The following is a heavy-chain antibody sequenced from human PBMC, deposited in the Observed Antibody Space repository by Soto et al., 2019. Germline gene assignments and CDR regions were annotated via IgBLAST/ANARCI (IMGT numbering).Heavy chain of an antibody. CDR2: INPSGGST. V-gene: IGHV1-46*01. CDR3: AAFLSSTSNDVAFDI. Sequence: QVQLVQSGAEVKKPGASVKVSCKASGYTFTSYYMHWVRQAPGQGLEWMGIINPSGGSTSYAQKFQGRVTMTRDTSTSTVYMELSSLRSEDTAVYYCAAFLSSTSNDVAFDIWGQGTMVTVSS. J-gene: IGHJ3*02. CDR1: GYTFTSYY. D-gene: IGHD2-2*01.